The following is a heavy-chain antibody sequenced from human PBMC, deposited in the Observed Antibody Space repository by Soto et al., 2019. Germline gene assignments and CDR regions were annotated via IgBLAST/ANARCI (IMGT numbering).Heavy chain of an antibody. V-gene: IGHV3-21*01. D-gene: IGHD1-1*01. J-gene: IGHJ4*02. Sequence: EVQVVESGGGLVKAGWSLTLSCAASGFNFRSHSMNWVRQAPGKGLYWLSSIDSVRSYIFDAYSWRGRFSISRDNAKNLLYMQMNSLRAEDTAVSYCVRESPKLRHQAHFDQWGQGTLVSVYS. CDR2: IDSVRSYI. CDR1: GFNFRSHS. CDR3: VRESPKLRHQAHFDQ.